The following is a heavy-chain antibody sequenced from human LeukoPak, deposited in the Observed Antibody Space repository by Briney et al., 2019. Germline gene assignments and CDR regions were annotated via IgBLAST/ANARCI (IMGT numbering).Heavy chain of an antibody. J-gene: IGHJ4*02. CDR2: INLDGRRT. CDR1: GFTLSSYW. V-gene: IGHV3-74*01. Sequence: PGGSLRPSCAASGFTLSSYWIHWVRQAPGEGLVWVSRINLDGRRTDYADSVKGRFTISRDNTKNTVDLQMNSLRAEDTAVYYCARGGGYCSSASCYSFDYWGQGTLVTVSS. CDR3: ARGGGYCSSASCYSFDY. D-gene: IGHD2-2*01.